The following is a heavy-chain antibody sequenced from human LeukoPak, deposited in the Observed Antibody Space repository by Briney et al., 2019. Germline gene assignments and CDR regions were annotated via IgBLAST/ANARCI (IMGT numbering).Heavy chain of an antibody. V-gene: IGHV4-38-2*02. Sequence: KTSETLSLTCTVSGYSISSGYYWGWIRQPPGKGLEWIGSIYHSGSTYYNPSLKSRLTILVDTSKNQFSLRLRSVTAADTAVYYCATVTVPAATIEYWGQGTLVTVSS. CDR2: IYHSGST. CDR1: GYSISSGYY. CDR3: ATVTVPAATIEY. J-gene: IGHJ4*02. D-gene: IGHD2-2*01.